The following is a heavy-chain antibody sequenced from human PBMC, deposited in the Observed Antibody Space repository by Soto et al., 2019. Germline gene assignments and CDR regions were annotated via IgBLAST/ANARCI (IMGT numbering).Heavy chain of an antibody. V-gene: IGHV4-31*03. CDR1: GGSINSGGYY. J-gene: IGHJ4*02. CDR3: AGAWYGGDYSLDF. Sequence: QVQLQESGPGLVKPSQSLSLTCTVSGGSINSGGYYWSWIRQLSGKGLEWIGYISYNGITNYNPSLRSRLTMSVDTSKNHFSLSLTSVTAADTAVYYCAGAWYGGDYSLDFWGQGTLVTVSS. CDR2: ISYNGIT. D-gene: IGHD4-4*01.